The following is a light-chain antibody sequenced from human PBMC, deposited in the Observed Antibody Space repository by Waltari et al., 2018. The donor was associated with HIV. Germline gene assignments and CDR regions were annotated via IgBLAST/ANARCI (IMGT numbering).Light chain of an antibody. CDR1: SNNVGYQG. J-gene: IGLJ3*02. CDR3: SAWDSSLSAWV. CDR2: RNN. V-gene: IGLV10-54*01. Sequence: QAGLSQPPSVSKGLRQTATLTCTGNSNNVGYQGAAWLQQHQGHPPKLLSYRNNNRPSGISERLSASRSGNTASLTITGLQPEDEADYYCSAWDSSLSAWVSGGGTKLTVL.